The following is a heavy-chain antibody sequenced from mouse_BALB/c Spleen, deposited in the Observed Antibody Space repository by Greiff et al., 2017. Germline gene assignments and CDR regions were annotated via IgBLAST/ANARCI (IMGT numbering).Heavy chain of an antibody. V-gene: IGHV1-80*01. J-gene: IGHJ2*01. Sequence: QVQLKQSGAELVRPGSSVKISCKASGYAFSSYWMNWVKQRPGQGLEWIGQIYPGDGDTNYNGKFKGKATLTADKSSSTAYMQLSSLTSEDSAVYFCARYDYDVDFDYWGQGTTLTVSS. D-gene: IGHD2-4*01. CDR1: GYAFSSYW. CDR3: ARYDYDVDFDY. CDR2: IYPGDGDT.